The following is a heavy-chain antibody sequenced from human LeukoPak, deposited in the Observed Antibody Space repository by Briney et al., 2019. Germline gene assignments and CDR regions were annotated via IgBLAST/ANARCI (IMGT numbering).Heavy chain of an antibody. CDR2: INQDASEI. Sequence: GGSLRLSCVASGFTFSTYWMNWYRQAPGKGLEWVGNINQDASEINYVDSVRGRFTISRDNSKNTLYLQMNSLRAEDTAVYYCARDQVKYYYGSGSYTVYWGQGTLVTVSS. V-gene: IGHV3-7*01. CDR3: ARDQVKYYYGSGSYTVY. D-gene: IGHD3-10*01. J-gene: IGHJ4*02. CDR1: GFTFSTYW.